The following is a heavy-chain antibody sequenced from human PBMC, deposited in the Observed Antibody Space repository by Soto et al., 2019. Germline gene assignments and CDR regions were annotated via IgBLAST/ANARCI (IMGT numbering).Heavy chain of an antibody. CDR2: INPSNDNT. CDR1: GYTFYRYG. D-gene: IGHD3-22*01. V-gene: IGHV1-18*01. CDR3: ARDTQQDSNGYYLEWFDP. J-gene: IGHJ5*02. Sequence: SVKVSCKASGYTFYRYGITWVRQAPGQGLEWMGWINPSNDNTNYAQKFRGGVTMTTDASTSTAHMELRSLKSDDTAVYYCARDTQQDSNGYYLEWFDPWGQGTLGTVSS.